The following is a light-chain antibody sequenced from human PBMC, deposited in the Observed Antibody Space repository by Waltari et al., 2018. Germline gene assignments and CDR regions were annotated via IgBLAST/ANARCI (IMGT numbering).Light chain of an antibody. Sequence: EIVLTQSPATLSLSPGETATLSCRASQSIRTYLGWYQKKPGQAPRPLLFDASSRATGIPARFRGTGSGTDFTLTVSDLEPEDFGIYYCQQRSIWPYTFGQGTRLEIK. CDR2: DAS. J-gene: IGKJ2*01. CDR3: QQRSIWPYT. V-gene: IGKV3-11*01. CDR1: QSIRTY.